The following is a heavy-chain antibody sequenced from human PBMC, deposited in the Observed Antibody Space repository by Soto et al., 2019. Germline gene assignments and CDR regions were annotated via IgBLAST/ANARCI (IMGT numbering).Heavy chain of an antibody. Sequence: GESLKISCKGSGYSFTSYWIGWVRQMPGKGLEWMGIIYPGDSDTRYSPSFQGQVTISADKSISTAYLQWSSLKASDTAMYYCAGTQGYSGYAGWFDPWGQGTLVTVSS. D-gene: IGHD5-12*01. CDR3: AGTQGYSGYAGWFDP. V-gene: IGHV5-51*01. J-gene: IGHJ5*02. CDR1: GYSFTSYW. CDR2: IYPGDSDT.